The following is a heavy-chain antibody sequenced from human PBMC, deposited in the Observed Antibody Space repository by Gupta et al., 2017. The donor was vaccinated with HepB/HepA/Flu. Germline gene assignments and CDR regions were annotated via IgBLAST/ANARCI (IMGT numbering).Heavy chain of an antibody. CDR1: GFTFSSYG. CDR3: ARDLYYHDSRGFLGPGDY. Sequence: QVQLVESGVGVVQPGRSLRLSCAASGFTFSSYGMHWVRQAPGKGLEWVAVILHDGSNKYYADSVKGRFTISRDNSKNTLYVQMNSLRAEDTAVYYCARDLYYHDSRGFLGPGDYWGQGTLVTVSS. V-gene: IGHV3-33*05. CDR2: ILHDGSNK. D-gene: IGHD3-22*01. J-gene: IGHJ4*02.